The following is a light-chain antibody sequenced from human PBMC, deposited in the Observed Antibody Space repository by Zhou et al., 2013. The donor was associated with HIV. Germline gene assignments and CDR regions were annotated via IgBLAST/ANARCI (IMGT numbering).Light chain of an antibody. V-gene: IGKV3-15*01. Sequence: EIVLTQSPGTLSLSPGERATLSCRASQSVSSNLAWYQQKPGQAPRLLIYGASTRATGVPARFSGSGSGTEFTLTISSMQSEDFAFYYCQQYNNWPLTFGGGTKVEIK. CDR1: QSVSSN. J-gene: IGKJ4*01. CDR3: QQYNNWPLT. CDR2: GAS.